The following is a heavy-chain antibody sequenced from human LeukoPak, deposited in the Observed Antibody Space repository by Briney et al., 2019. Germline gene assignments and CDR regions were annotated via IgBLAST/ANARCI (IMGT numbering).Heavy chain of an antibody. D-gene: IGHD6-13*01. Sequence: PGGSLRLSCAASGFTFSSYGMHWVRQAPGKGLEWVSYISSRSRTIYYADSVKGRFTISRDNAKNSLYLQMNSLRAEDTAVYYCASRIAAAGTDYWGQGTLVTVSS. V-gene: IGHV3-48*01. CDR3: ASRIAAAGTDY. J-gene: IGHJ4*02. CDR2: ISSRSRTI. CDR1: GFTFSSYG.